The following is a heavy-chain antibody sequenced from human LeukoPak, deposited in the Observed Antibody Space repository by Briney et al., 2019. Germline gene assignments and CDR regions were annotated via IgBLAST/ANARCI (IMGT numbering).Heavy chain of an antibody. D-gene: IGHD1-26*01. J-gene: IGHJ6*03. CDR1: GFTFSSYE. CDR2: ISSSGSTI. Sequence: GGSLRLSCAASGFTFSSYEMNWVRQAPGKGLEWVSYISSSGSTIYYADSVKGRFTISRDNAKNSLYLQMNSLRAEDTAVYYCARGAGSGADYYYYYYMDVWGKGTTVTVS. CDR3: ARGAGSGADYYYYYYMDV. V-gene: IGHV3-48*03.